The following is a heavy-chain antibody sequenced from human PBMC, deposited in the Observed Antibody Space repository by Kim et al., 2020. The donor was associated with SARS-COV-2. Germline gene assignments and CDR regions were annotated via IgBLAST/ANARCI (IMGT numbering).Heavy chain of an antibody. CDR1: GFAFSDYA. CDR2: IWYDGSNK. V-gene: IGHV3-33*06. J-gene: IGHJ4*02. Sequence: GGSLRLSCAASGFAFSDYAMHWVRQAPGKGLEWVALIWYDGSNKNYADSVKGRFTISRDNPKNMVYLQMNTLRAEDTAMYYCAKGHAEALTGMWDFWGQGTLITVSS. D-gene: IGHD6-19*01. CDR3: AKGHAEALTGMWDF.